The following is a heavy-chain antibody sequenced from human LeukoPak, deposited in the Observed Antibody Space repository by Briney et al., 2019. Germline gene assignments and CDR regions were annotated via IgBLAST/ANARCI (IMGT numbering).Heavy chain of an antibody. CDR3: ARAPGYYGSGSPYFDS. V-gene: IGHV4-30-2*01. J-gene: IGHJ4*02. CDR1: GGSISSGDNS. D-gene: IGHD3-10*01. Sequence: PSQTLSLTCAVSGGSISSGDNSWSWIRQPPGKGLEWLGYIYHSGTTYYKPSLKSRVTISVDRSKNQFSLRLSSVTAADTAVYYCARAPGYYGSGSPYFDSWGQGTLVTVSS. CDR2: IYHSGTT.